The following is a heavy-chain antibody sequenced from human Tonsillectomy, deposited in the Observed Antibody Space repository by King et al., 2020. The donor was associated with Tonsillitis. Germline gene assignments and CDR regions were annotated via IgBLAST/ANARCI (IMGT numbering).Heavy chain of an antibody. V-gene: IGHV3-30*03. CDR3: APEIENYLFDY. D-gene: IGHD5-24*01. CDR1: GFTFSSYG. J-gene: IGHJ4*02. Sequence: VQLVESGGGVVQPGRSLRLSCAASGFTFSSYGMHWVRQAPGKGLEWVAVISYDGSNKYYADSVKGRFTISRDNSKNTLYLQMNSLRAEDTAVYYCAPEIENYLFDYWGQGTLVTVSS. CDR2: ISYDGSNK.